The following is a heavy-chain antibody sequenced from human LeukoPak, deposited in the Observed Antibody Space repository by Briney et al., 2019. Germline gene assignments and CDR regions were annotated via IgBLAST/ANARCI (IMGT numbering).Heavy chain of an antibody. V-gene: IGHV3-30*04. Sequence: PGASLRLSCAASGFTFSNYAMSWVRQAPGKGLEWVAVISYDGSNKYYADSVKGRFTISRDNSKNTLYLQMNSLRAEDTAVYYCARDSHCSSTSCYPRDWGQGTLVTVSS. CDR1: GFTFSNYA. J-gene: IGHJ4*02. CDR2: ISYDGSNK. D-gene: IGHD2-2*01. CDR3: ARDSHCSSTSCYPRD.